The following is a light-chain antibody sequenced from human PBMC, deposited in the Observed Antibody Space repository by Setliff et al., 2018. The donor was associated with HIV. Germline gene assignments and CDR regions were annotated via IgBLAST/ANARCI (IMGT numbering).Light chain of an antibody. J-gene: IGLJ1*01. V-gene: IGLV2-11*01. CDR1: SSDVGTYNY. CDR3: CSYAGSYSFFV. CDR2: EVS. Sequence: QSVLTQSRSVSGSPGQSVTISCTGTSSDVGTYNYVSWYQQHPGKAPKLMIFEVSKRPSGVPDRFSGSKSGNTASLTISGLQAEDEADYYCCSYAGSYSFFVFGSGTKGTVL.